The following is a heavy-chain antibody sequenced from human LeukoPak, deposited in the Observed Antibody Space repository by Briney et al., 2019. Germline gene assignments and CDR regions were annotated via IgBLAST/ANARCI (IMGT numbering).Heavy chain of an antibody. CDR2: IYPGDSDT. V-gene: IGHV5-51*01. Sequence: GESLKISCKGSGYSFTSYLIGWVRQMPGKGLEWMGIIYPGDSDTRYSPSFQGQVTISADKSISTAYLQWSSLKASDTAMYYCPRIPLSDIVVVPAALDYWGQGTLVTVSS. CDR1: GYSFTSYL. D-gene: IGHD2-2*01. CDR3: PRIPLSDIVVVPAALDY. J-gene: IGHJ4*02.